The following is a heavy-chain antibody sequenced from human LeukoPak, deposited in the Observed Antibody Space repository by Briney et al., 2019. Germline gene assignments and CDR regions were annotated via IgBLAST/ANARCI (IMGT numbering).Heavy chain of an antibody. CDR3: ASEKTGRDY. Sequence: GGSLRLSCAASGFTVSSNYMSWVRQAPGKGLEWVSVLYSGGTTYYLDSVKGRFTISRDSSKNTLYLQMNSLRAEDTAIYYCASEKTGRDYWGQGTQVTVSS. J-gene: IGHJ4*02. V-gene: IGHV3-53*01. CDR2: LYSGGTT. CDR1: GFTVSSNY. D-gene: IGHD1-1*01.